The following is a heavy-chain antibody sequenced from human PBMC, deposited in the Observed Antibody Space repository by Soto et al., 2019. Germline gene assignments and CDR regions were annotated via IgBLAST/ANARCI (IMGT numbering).Heavy chain of an antibody. D-gene: IGHD5-18*01. J-gene: IGHJ3*02. CDR3: ARERDTAMVRTHGAFDI. Sequence: QVQLQESGPGLVKPSQTLSLTCTVSGGSISSGGYYWSWIRQHPGKDLEWIGYIYYSGSTYYNPSLKSRVTISVDTSKNQFSLKLSSVTAADTAVYYCARERDTAMVRTHGAFDIWGQGTMVTVSS. CDR1: GGSISSGGYY. CDR2: IYYSGST. V-gene: IGHV4-31*03.